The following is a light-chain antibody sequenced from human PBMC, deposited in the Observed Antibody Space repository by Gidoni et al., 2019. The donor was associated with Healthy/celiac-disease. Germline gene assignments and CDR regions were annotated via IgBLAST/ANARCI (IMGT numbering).Light chain of an antibody. J-gene: IGKJ2*01. CDR1: QSISSY. V-gene: IGKV1-39*01. CDR3: QQSYSTPRGYT. Sequence: DIQMTQSPSSLSASVGDRVTITCRASQSISSYLNWYQQKPGIAPKLLIYAASSLQSGVPSRFSGSGSGTDFTLTISSLQPEDFATYYCQQSYSTPRGYTLGQGTKLEIK. CDR2: AAS.